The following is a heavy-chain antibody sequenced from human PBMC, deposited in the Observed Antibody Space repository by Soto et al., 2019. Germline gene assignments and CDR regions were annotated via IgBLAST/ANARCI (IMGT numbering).Heavy chain of an antibody. CDR2: ITWNGGNK. D-gene: IGHD3-3*01. V-gene: IGHV3-43*01. CDR3: ARETLSFGSALDV. CDR1: GFRFNDSK. J-gene: IGHJ6*02. Sequence: XGCLRVTGPASGFRFNDSKMHWVRQAPGKGLDWVSLITWNGGNKYYEESVKGRFTISRDGTTQSVSLQMTSLKREDTGVYYCARETLSFGSALDVWGQGTTVTVSS.